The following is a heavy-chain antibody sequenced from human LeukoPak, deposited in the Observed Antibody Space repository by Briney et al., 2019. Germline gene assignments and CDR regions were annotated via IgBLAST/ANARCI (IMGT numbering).Heavy chain of an antibody. Sequence: SETLSLTCTVSGGSISSSSYYWGWIRQPPGKGLEWIGSIYYSGSTYYNPSLKSRVTISVDTSKNQFSLKLSSVTAADTAVYYCARHQGHFWSGYYYYYMDVWGKGTTVTVSS. D-gene: IGHD3-3*02. CDR3: ARHQGHFWSGYYYYYMDV. CDR1: GGSISSSSYY. J-gene: IGHJ6*03. V-gene: IGHV4-39*01. CDR2: IYYSGST.